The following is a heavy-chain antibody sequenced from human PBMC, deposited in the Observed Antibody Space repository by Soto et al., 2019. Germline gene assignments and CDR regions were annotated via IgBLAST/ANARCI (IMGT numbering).Heavy chain of an antibody. CDR2: ISAYNGNT. J-gene: IGHJ3*02. CDR3: ARDVSPNDYGDYGGDDDAFDI. D-gene: IGHD4-17*01. V-gene: IGHV1-18*01. CDR1: GYTFTSYG. Sequence: QVQLVQSGAEVKKPGASVKVSCKASGYTFTSYGISWVRQAPGQGLEWMGWISAYNGNTNYEQKLQGRVTMTTDTSTSTAYMELRSLRSDDTAVYYCARDVSPNDYGDYGGDDDAFDIWGQGTMVTVSS.